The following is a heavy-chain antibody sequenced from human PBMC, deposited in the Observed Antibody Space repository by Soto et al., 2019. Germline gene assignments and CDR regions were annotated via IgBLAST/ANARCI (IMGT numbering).Heavy chain of an antibody. V-gene: IGHV1-8*01. CDR2: MNPNSGNT. CDR1: GYTFTSYD. D-gene: IGHD6-19*01. Sequence: ASVKVSCKASGYTFTSYDINWVRQATGQGLEWMGWMNPNSGNTGYAQKFQGRVTMTRNTSISTAYMELSSLRSEDTAVYYCARVMYSSGWGSYYYGMDVWGQGTTVTSP. J-gene: IGHJ6*02. CDR3: ARVMYSSGWGSYYYGMDV.